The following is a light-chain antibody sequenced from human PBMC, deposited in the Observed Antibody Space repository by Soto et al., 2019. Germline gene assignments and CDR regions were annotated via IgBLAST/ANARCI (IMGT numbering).Light chain of an antibody. CDR1: QSVSNN. CDR2: GAS. CDR3: QQYNNWPYT. V-gene: IGKV3D-15*01. Sequence: EIVLTQSPCTLSLSPGERATLSCRASQSVSNNYLAWYQQKPGQAPRLLIYGASNRATGIPARFSGSGSGTEFTLTISSLQSEDFAVYYCQQYNNWPYTLGQGTKVDIK. J-gene: IGKJ2*01.